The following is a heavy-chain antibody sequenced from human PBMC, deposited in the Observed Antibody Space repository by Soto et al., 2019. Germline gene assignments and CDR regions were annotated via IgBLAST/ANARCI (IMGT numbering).Heavy chain of an antibody. D-gene: IGHD6-13*01. Sequence: SETLSLTCTVSGGSISSYSWNWLRQPPGKGLEWIGYISYTGTTKYNPSFKSRVTISLDTSKNHFSLKLTSVTAADTAVYCCAREGYSADWALYHYMNVWGQGTTGTVAS. CDR2: ISYTGTT. CDR1: GGSISSYS. CDR3: AREGYSADWALYHYMNV. J-gene: IGHJ6*03. V-gene: IGHV4-59*01.